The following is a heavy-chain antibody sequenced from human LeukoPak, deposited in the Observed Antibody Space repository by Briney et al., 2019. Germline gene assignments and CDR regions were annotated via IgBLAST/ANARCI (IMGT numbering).Heavy chain of an antibody. V-gene: IGHV4-61*02. J-gene: IGHJ4*02. D-gene: IGHD6-19*01. CDR3: AREIAVAGLDY. CDR1: GGSISSDSYY. CDR2: IYTSGST. Sequence: SQTLSLTCTVSGGSISSDSYYWSWIRQPAGKGLEWIGRIYTSGSTNYNPSLKSRVTISVDTSKNQFSLKLSSVTAADTAVYYCAREIAVAGLDYWGQGTLVTVSS.